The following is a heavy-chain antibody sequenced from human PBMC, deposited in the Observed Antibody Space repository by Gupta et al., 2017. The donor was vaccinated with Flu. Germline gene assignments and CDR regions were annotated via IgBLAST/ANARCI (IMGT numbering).Heavy chain of an antibody. CDR2: IYYSGST. D-gene: IGHD6-19*01. CDR3: ATHPGIAVAGTGDY. V-gene: IGHV4-39*01. Sequence: QLQLQESGPGLVKPSETLSLTCTVSGGSISSSSYYWGWIRQPPGKGLECIGSIYYSGSTYYNPSLKSRVTISVDTSKNQFSLKLSSVTAADTAVYYCATHPGIAVAGTGDYWGQGTLVTVSS. J-gene: IGHJ4*02. CDR1: GGSISSSSYY.